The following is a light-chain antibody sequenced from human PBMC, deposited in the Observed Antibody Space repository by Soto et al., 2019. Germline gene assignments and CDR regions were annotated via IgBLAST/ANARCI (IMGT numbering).Light chain of an antibody. CDR3: QEYGTSRT. J-gene: IGKJ1*01. Sequence: EIVLTHSPGTLSLSPGERATLSCRASQSVSGAYLAWYQQKPGQAPRLLIYGASSRATDIPDRFSGSGSGTDFTLTISRLEPEDFAVYYCQEYGTSRTFGQGTKGEIK. CDR2: GAS. CDR1: QSVSGAY. V-gene: IGKV3-20*01.